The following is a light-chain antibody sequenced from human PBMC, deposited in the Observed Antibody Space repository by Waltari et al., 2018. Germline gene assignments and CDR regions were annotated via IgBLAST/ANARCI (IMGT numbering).Light chain of an antibody. CDR1: ENVPAGY. J-gene: IGKJ2*02. Sequence: IVLTQSPGTLSLSPGERATLSCRASENVPAGYVAWYQQKPGQSPRLLMYGVSNRAAGIPDRFSGSESGTDFTLIVSRLEPEDFAVYYCLQRYSWPRTFGQGTKLEI. CDR2: GVS. V-gene: IGKV3-20*01. CDR3: LQRYSWPRT.